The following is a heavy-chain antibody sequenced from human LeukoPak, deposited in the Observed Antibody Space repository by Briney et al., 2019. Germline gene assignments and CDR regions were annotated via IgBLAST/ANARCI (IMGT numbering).Heavy chain of an antibody. Sequence: SETLSLTCNVSGGSISSYYWNWIRQPPGKGLEWIGYMYYTGRPHYNPSLKSHITISIDRSKNQFSLRLTSVTAADTAVYYCARSDDYALETDHWGQGILVTVSS. CDR1: GGSISSYY. J-gene: IGHJ4*02. CDR2: MYYTGRP. V-gene: IGHV4-59*08. CDR3: ARSDDYALETDH. D-gene: IGHD4-17*01.